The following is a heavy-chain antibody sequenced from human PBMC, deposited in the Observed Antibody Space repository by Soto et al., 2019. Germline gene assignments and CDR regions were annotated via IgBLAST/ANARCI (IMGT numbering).Heavy chain of an antibody. CDR2: IYYSGST. Sequence: QVQLQESGPGLVKPSQTLSLTCTVSGGSISSGGYYWSWIRQHPGKGLEWIGYIYYSGSTYYNPSLKSRVTISVDTSKNQFSLKLSSVTAADTAVYYSARADPSGYCSGGSCYSPHFIDYWGQGTLVTVSS. CDR1: GGSISSGGYY. CDR3: ARADPSGYCSGGSCYSPHFIDY. J-gene: IGHJ4*02. V-gene: IGHV4-31*03. D-gene: IGHD2-15*01.